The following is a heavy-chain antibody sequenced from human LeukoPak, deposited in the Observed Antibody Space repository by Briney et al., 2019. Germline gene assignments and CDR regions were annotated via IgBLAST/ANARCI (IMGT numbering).Heavy chain of an antibody. V-gene: IGHV1-8*01. CDR3: ARGHDNWNDFDY. Sequence: ASVKVSCKASGYTFTSYDINWVRQATGQGLEWMGWMNPNSGNTGYAQKFQGRATMTRNTSISTAYMELSSLRSEDTAVYYCARGHDNWNDFDYWGQGTLVTVSS. J-gene: IGHJ4*02. CDR1: GYTFTSYD. CDR2: MNPNSGNT. D-gene: IGHD1-1*01.